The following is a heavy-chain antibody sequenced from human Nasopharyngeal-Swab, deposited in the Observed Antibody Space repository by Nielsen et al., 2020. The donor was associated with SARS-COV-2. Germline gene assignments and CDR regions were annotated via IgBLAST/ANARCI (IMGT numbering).Heavy chain of an antibody. CDR1: GGSISTTNSN. V-gene: IGHV4-39*07. D-gene: IGHD2-8*02. Sequence: SETLSLTCTVSGGSISTTNSNWAWIRQSPGKGLQCIGTISYSGSTYYKPSLNSRVTITLDTSKNQFFLRLSSVTAADTAVYYCARDLGYAFTGGGVNWFDLWGQGTLVTVSS. J-gene: IGHJ5*02. CDR3: ARDLGYAFTGGGVNWFDL. CDR2: ISYSGST.